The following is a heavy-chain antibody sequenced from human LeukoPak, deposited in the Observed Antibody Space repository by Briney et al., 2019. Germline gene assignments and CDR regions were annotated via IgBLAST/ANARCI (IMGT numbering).Heavy chain of an antibody. V-gene: IGHV4-59*01. D-gene: IGHD5-18*01. Sequence: SETLSLTCTVSGGSINSYYWSWIRQPPGKGLEWIGYIYYSGSTNYKSSLKGRVTISVDTSKNQFSLKLSSVTAADTAVYYCARTTEGGYSYGYFYYYYMDVWGKGTTVTISS. CDR1: GGSINSYY. J-gene: IGHJ6*03. CDR3: ARTTEGGYSYGYFYYYYMDV. CDR2: IYYSGST.